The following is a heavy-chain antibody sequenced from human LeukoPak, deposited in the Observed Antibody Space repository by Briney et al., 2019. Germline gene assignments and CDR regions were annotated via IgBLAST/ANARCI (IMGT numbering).Heavy chain of an antibody. V-gene: IGHV3-30*18. CDR2: ISDDGSNK. D-gene: IGHD3-22*01. J-gene: IGHJ4*02. CDR3: AKDLENYYDSSGYVDY. CDR1: GFTFSSYG. Sequence: SGGSLRLSCAASGFTFSSYGMHWVRQAPGKGLEWVAAISDDGSNKYYADSVKGRFTISRDNSKNTVYLQMNSLRAEDTAVYYCAKDLENYYDSSGYVDYWGQGTLVTVSS.